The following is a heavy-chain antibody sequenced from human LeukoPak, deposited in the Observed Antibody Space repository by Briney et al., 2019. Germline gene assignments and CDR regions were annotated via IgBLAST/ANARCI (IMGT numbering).Heavy chain of an antibody. CDR3: AKAGGWELLMNFQH. J-gene: IGHJ1*01. Sequence: SLRLSCSASGFTFDDYAMHWVRQAPGKGLEWVSGFSWNSGSIGYADSVKGRFTISRDNAKNSLYLQMNSLRAEDMALYYCAKAGGWELLMNFQHWGQGTLVTVSS. V-gene: IGHV3-9*03. CDR1: GFTFDDYA. CDR2: FSWNSGSI. D-gene: IGHD1-26*01.